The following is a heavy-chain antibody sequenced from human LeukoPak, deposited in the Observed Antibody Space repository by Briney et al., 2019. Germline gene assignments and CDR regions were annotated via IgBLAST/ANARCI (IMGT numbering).Heavy chain of an antibody. J-gene: IGHJ4*02. CDR3: ARDHGHSSRWYVY. CDR2: IYYTGST. D-gene: IGHD6-13*01. Sequence: PETLSLTCTVSGGSIINSSYYWGWIRQPPGKGLEWIGTIYYTGSTYYNPSLKSRVTISVDTSKNQFFLELKFLTAADTAVYYCARDHGHSSRWYVYWGQGNLVTVSS. V-gene: IGHV4-39*07. CDR1: GGSIINSSYY.